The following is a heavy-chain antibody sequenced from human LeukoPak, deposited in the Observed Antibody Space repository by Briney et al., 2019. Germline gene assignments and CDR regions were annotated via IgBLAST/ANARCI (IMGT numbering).Heavy chain of an antibody. Sequence: PGGSLRLSCAASGFTFSNYGLSWVRQAPGKGLEWVSGITGSGGSTYYADSVKGRFTISRHNAKNSLYLQMNSLRAEDTAVYYCARDDGEGSGSLNYMDVWGKGTTVTISS. CDR3: ARDDGEGSGSLNYMDV. CDR1: GFTFSNYG. CDR2: ITGSGGST. V-gene: IGHV3-23*01. D-gene: IGHD3-10*01. J-gene: IGHJ6*03.